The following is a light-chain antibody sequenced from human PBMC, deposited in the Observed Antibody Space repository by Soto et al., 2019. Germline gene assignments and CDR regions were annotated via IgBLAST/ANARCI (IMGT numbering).Light chain of an antibody. Sequence: QSVLTQPPSVSGAPGQGVTISCTGSSSNIGAGYDVHWYQQLPGTAPKLLIYGNSNRPSGVPDRFSGSKSGTSASLAITGLQAEDEADYYCQSYDSSLSGYVVFGGRTKLTVL. CDR1: SSNIGAGYD. CDR2: GNS. V-gene: IGLV1-40*01. CDR3: QSYDSSLSGYVV. J-gene: IGLJ2*01.